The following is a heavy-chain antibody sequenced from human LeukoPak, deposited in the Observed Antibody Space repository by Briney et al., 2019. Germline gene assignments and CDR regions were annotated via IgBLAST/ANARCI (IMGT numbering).Heavy chain of an antibody. V-gene: IGHV1-69*13. D-gene: IGHD2-21*02. CDR1: GGTFSSYA. J-gene: IGHJ3*02. Sequence: SVKVSCKASGGTFSSYAISWVRQAPGQGLEWMGGIIPIFGTANYAQKFQGRVTITADESTSTAYMELSSLRSEDTAVYYCARDIVVVTAIRWGDAFDIWGQGTTVTVSS. CDR3: ARDIVVVTAIRWGDAFDI. CDR2: IIPIFGTA.